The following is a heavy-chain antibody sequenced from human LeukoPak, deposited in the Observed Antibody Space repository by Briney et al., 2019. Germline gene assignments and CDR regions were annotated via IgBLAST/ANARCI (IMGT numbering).Heavy chain of an antibody. CDR2: ISGDGGST. CDR1: GITSDDYA. J-gene: IGHJ4*02. CDR3: AKGAGSSSYYYIDY. D-gene: IGHD3-22*01. Sequence: PGGSLRLSCAASGITSDDYAMHWVRQAPGKGLEWVSSISGDGGSTYNADSVKGRFAISRDNSKNSLYLQMSSLRTEDTALYYCAKGAGSSSYYYIDYWGPGTLVTVSS. V-gene: IGHV3-43*02.